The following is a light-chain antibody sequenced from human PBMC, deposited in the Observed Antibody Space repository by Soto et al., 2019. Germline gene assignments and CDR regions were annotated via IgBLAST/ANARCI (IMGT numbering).Light chain of an antibody. CDR3: TSSKSSSNSV. Sequence: QSALTQPASVSGSPGQSITISCTGTSSDVGGYNYVSWYQQHPGKAPKLMIYEVSNRPSGVSNRFYGSKSGNTASVTISGLQAEDEADYYCTSSKSSSNSVFGTGPKVTV. J-gene: IGLJ1*01. CDR2: EVS. V-gene: IGLV2-14*01. CDR1: SSDVGGYNY.